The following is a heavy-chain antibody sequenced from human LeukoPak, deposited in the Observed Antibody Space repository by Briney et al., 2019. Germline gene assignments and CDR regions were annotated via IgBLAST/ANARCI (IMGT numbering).Heavy chain of an antibody. CDR1: GFTFSSYG. CDR2: IGNSGST. Sequence: GGSLRLSCAASGFTFSSYGMNWVSQAPGKGLEWVSGIGNSGSTYYADSVKGRFAISRDNSKNTLYLQMNSLRAEDTAVYYCAKISDSRSSSDYWGQGTLVTVSS. D-gene: IGHD6-6*01. CDR3: AKISDSRSSSDY. J-gene: IGHJ4*02. V-gene: IGHV3-23*01.